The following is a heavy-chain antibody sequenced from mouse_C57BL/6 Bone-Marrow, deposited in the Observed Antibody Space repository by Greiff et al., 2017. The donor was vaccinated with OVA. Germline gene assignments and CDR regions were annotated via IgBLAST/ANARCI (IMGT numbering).Heavy chain of an antibody. CDR3: ARRLRGFAY. J-gene: IGHJ3*01. Sequence: VQLQQSGAELMKPGASVKLSCKATGYTFTGYWIEWVKQRPGHGLEWIGEILLGSGSNNYNEKFNGKATFTADTSSNTAYMQLSSLTTEDSAIYYCARRLRGFAYWGQGTLVTVSA. CDR2: ILLGSGSN. V-gene: IGHV1-9*01. CDR1: GYTFTGYW. D-gene: IGHD1-1*01.